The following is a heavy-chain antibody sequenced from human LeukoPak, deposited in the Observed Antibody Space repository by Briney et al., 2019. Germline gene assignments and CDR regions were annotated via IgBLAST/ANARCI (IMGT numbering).Heavy chain of an antibody. Sequence: GESLKISCKGSGYSFTSYWIGWVRQMPGKGLEWMGIIYPGDSDTRYSPSFQGQVTISADKSISTAYLQWSGLKASDTAMYYCARAGEWLRFWGSLFDYWGQGTLVTVSS. CDR1: GYSFTSYW. V-gene: IGHV5-51*01. J-gene: IGHJ4*02. CDR3: ARAGEWLRFWGSLFDY. CDR2: IYPGDSDT. D-gene: IGHD5-12*01.